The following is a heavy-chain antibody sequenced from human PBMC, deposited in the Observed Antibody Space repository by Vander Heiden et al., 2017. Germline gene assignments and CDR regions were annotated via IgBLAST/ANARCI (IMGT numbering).Heavy chain of an antibody. CDR3: ARGYSRGWGFDP. Sequence: QVQLVQSGAEVKKPGSSVKVSCKASGGTFSSYAISWVRQAPGQGLEWMGGIIPIFGTATYAQKFQGRVAITADESTSTAYMELSSRRSEDTAVYYCARGYSRGWGFDPWGQGTLVTVSS. CDR2: IIPIFGTA. CDR1: GGTFSSYA. D-gene: IGHD6-19*01. V-gene: IGHV1-69*01. J-gene: IGHJ5*02.